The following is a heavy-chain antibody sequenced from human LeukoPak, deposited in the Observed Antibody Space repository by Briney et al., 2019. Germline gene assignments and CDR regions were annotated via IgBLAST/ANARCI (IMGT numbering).Heavy chain of an antibody. V-gene: IGHV4-59*08. CDR1: GGSISSYY. CDR3: ARHMGGGLQYYYDSSGYYYVHSAFDI. Sequence: PSETLSLTCTVSGGSISSYYWSWIRQPPGKGLEWIGYIYYSGSTNYNPSVKSRVTISVDTSKNQCSLKLSSVTAADTAVYYCARHMGGGLQYYYDSSGYYYVHSAFDIWGQGTMVTVSS. CDR2: IYYSGST. J-gene: IGHJ3*02. D-gene: IGHD3-22*01.